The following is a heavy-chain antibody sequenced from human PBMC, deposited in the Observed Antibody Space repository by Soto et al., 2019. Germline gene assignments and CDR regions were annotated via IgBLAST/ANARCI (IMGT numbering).Heavy chain of an antibody. CDR2: INHSGST. V-gene: IGHV4-34*01. J-gene: IGHJ4*02. CDR1: GGSFSGYY. Sequence: QVQLQQWGAGLLKPSETLSLTCAVYGGSFSGYYWSWIRQPPGKGLEWIGEINHSGSTNYNPSLKSRVTISVDTSKNQFSLKLSSVTAADTAVYYCARVGFGSGSYYFDYWGQGTLVTVSS. CDR3: ARVGFGSGSYYFDY. D-gene: IGHD3-10*01.